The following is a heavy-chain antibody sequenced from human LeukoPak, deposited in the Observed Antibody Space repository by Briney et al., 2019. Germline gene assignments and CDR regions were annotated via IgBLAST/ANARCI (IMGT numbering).Heavy chain of an antibody. CDR2: INPNSGGT. CDR3: ASVMERVVPAAMHGSYSMDV. Sequence: GASVKVSCKASGYTFTGYYMHWVRQAPGQGLEWMGWINPNSGGTNYAQKFQGRVTMTRDTSISTAYMELSRLRSDDTAVYYCASVMERVVPAAMHGSYSMDVWGQGTTVTVSS. D-gene: IGHD2-2*01. V-gene: IGHV1-2*02. J-gene: IGHJ6*02. CDR1: GYTFTGYY.